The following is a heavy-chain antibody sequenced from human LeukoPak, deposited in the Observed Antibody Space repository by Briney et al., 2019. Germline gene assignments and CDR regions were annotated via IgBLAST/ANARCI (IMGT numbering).Heavy chain of an antibody. J-gene: IGHJ3*02. CDR2: IYYSGST. Sequence: SETLSLTCTASGGSISSSSYYWGWIRQPPGKGLKWIGSIYYSGSTYYNPSLKNRVTISIDTSKSQFSLKLSSVTAADTAVYYCAKWGRDYYDSSGYFGDDAFDIWGQGTMVTVSS. V-gene: IGHV4-39*01. D-gene: IGHD3-22*01. CDR3: AKWGRDYYDSSGYFGDDAFDI. CDR1: GGSISSSSYY.